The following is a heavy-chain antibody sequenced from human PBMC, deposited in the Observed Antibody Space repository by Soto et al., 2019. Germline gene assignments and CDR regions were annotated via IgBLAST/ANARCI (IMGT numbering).Heavy chain of an antibody. CDR3: AKDLECSSTSCYVYYDRPRDY. V-gene: IGHV3-23*01. Sequence: PGGSLRLSCAASGFTFSSYAMSWVRQAPGKGLEWVSAISGSGGSTYYADSVKGRFTISRDNSKNTLYLQMNSLRAEETAVYYCAKDLECSSTSCYVYYDRPRDYWGQGTLVTVSS. CDR2: ISGSGGST. J-gene: IGHJ4*02. CDR1: GFTFSSYA. D-gene: IGHD2-2*01.